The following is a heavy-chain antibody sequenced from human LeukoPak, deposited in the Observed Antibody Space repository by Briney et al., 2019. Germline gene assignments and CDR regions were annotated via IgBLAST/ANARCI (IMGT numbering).Heavy chain of an antibody. J-gene: IGHJ4*02. CDR2: IYYSGST. CDR1: GGSISSYY. CDR3: ARASGLGLDY. V-gene: IGHV4-59*01. Sequence: KPSETLSLTCTVSGGSISSYYWSWIRQPPGKGLEWIGYIYYSGSTNYNPSLKSRVTISVDTSKNQFSLKLSSVTAADTAVYYCARASGLGLDYWGQGTLVTVSS. D-gene: IGHD6-19*01.